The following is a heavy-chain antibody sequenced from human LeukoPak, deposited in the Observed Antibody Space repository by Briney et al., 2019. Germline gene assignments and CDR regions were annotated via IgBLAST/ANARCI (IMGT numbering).Heavy chain of an antibody. J-gene: IGHJ4*02. CDR2: INPNSGDT. D-gene: IGHD2-2*01. CDR1: GGTFSSYA. CDR3: ARANPLYCSSTTCLFDY. V-gene: IGHV1-2*02. Sequence: GASVKVSCKASGGTFSSYAISWVRQAPGQGFEWMGWINPNSGDTNYAQKFQGRVTMTRDTSISTAHMELSRLRSDDTAVYYCARANPLYCSSTTCLFDYWGQGTLVTVSS.